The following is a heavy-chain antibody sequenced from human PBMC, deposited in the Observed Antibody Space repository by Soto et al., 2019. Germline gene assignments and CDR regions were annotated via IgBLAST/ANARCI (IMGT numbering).Heavy chain of an antibody. CDR3: ARVRWFGELLAFDY. D-gene: IGHD3-10*01. V-gene: IGHV4-59*08. CDR1: GGSISSYY. Sequence: SETLSLTCTVSGGSISSYYWSWIRQPPGKGLEWIGYIYYSGSTNYNPSLKSRVTISVDTSKNQFSLKLSSVTAADTAVYYCARVRWFGELLAFDYWGQGTLVTSPQ. J-gene: IGHJ4*02. CDR2: IYYSGST.